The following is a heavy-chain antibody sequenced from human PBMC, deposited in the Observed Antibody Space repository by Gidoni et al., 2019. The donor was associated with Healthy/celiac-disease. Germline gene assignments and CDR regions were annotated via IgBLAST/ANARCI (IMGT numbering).Heavy chain of an antibody. V-gene: IGHV3-7*01. CDR2: IKKDGSEK. D-gene: IGHD1-7*01. CDR3: ARGKLELRGGMDV. Sequence: EGQLVESGGGLVQPGGSLRLSCAASGFPFSSYWIGWVRQAPGKGLEWVANIKKDGSEKYYGDSVKGRFTIYRDNDKNSLDLQMNSLRAEDTAVYYCARGKLELRGGMDVWGQGTTVTVSS. J-gene: IGHJ6*02. CDR1: GFPFSSYW.